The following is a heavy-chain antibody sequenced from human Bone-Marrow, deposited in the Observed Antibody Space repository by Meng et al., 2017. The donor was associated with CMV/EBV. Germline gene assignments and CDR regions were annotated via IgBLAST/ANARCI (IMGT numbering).Heavy chain of an antibody. V-gene: IGHV3-30-3*01. CDR1: GFTFSSYA. D-gene: IGHD6-13*01. Sequence: GESLKISCAASGFTFSSYAMHWVRQAPGKGLEWVAVISCDGSNKYYADSVKGRFTISRDNSKNTLYLQMNSLRAEDTAVYYCARDVVGGIAAAGNWFDPWGQGTLVTVSS. CDR2: ISCDGSNK. J-gene: IGHJ5*02. CDR3: ARDVVGGIAAAGNWFDP.